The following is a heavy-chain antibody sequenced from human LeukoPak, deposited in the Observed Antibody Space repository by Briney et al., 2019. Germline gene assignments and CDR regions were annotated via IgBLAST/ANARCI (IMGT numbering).Heavy chain of an antibody. CDR3: ARDGPLRP. CDR1: GFTFSSCA. Sequence: GGSLRLSCAASGFTFSSCAMSWVRQAPGKGLEWVSAISSSGGSTYYADSVKGRFTISRDNSKNSLYLQMNSLRAEDTAVYYSARDGPLRPCGQGTLVTVSS. J-gene: IGHJ5*02. CDR2: ISSSGGST. V-gene: IGHV3-23*01.